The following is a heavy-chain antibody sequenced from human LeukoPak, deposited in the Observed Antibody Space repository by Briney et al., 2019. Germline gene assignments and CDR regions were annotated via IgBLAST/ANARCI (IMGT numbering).Heavy chain of an antibody. CDR2: IIPIFGTA. CDR1: GGTFSSYA. CDR3: AREQGNWFDP. J-gene: IGHJ5*02. V-gene: IGHV1-69*05. Sequence: ASVKVSCKASGGTFSSYAISWVRQAPGQGLEWMGGIIPIFGTANYAQKLQGRVTMTTDTSTSTAYMELRSLRSDDTAVYYCAREQGNWFDPWGQGTLVTVSS.